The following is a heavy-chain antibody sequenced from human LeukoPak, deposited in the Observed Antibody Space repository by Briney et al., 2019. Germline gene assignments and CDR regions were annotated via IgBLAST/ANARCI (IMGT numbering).Heavy chain of an antibody. J-gene: IGHJ3*02. Sequence: NPGGSLRLSCAASGFTFSIYSMNWVRQAPGKGLEWVSSISSSSSYIYYADSVKGRFTISRDNAKNSLYLQMNSLRAEDTAVYYCARVRDGYNSGAFDIWGQGTMVTVSS. CDR1: GFTFSIYS. D-gene: IGHD5-24*01. CDR2: ISSSSSYI. V-gene: IGHV3-21*01. CDR3: ARVRDGYNSGAFDI.